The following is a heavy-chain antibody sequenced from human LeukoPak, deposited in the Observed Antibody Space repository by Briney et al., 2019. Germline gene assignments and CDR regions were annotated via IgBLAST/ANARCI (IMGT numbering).Heavy chain of an antibody. V-gene: IGHV4-34*01. J-gene: IGHJ4*02. CDR3: ARGRAGHYYGSGSRNTYPKRNHYYFDY. CDR2: INHSGST. CDR1: GGSFSGYY. D-gene: IGHD3-10*01. Sequence: PSETLSLTCAVYGGSFSGYYWSWIRQPPGKGLEWIGEINHSGSTNYNPSLKSRVTISVDTSKNQFSLKLSSVTAADTAVYYCARGRAGHYYGSGSRNTYPKRNHYYFDYWGQGTLVTVSS.